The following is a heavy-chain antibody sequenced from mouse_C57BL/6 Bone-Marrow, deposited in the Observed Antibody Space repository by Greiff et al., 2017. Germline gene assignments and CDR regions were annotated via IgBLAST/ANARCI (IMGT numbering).Heavy chain of an antibody. Sequence: QVQLQQPGAELVRPGSSVKLSCKASGYTFTSYWMHWVKQRPIQGLEWIGNIDPSDSATHYNQKFKDKSTLTVDKSSSTAYMQLSSLTSEDSAVYYCARGYAMDYWGQGTSVTVSS. CDR2: IDPSDSAT. CDR3: ARGYAMDY. V-gene: IGHV1-52*01. CDR1: GYTFTSYW. J-gene: IGHJ4*01.